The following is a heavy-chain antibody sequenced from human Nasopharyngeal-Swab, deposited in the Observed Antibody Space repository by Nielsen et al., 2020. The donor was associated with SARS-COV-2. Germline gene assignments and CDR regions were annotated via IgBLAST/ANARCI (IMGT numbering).Heavy chain of an antibody. CDR1: GFSVSSSNW. CDR2: MYYSGSS. D-gene: IGHD1-26*01. CDR3: VRSKVLGATASFDY. Sequence: SETLSLTCTVSGFSVSSSNWWGWLRQSPEKGLEWIGYMYYSGSSFYNPPLRSRLTMSVDTSKNQFSLKLRSVTAVDTAVYYCVRSKVLGATASFDYWGQGMKVTVSS. J-gene: IGHJ4*02. V-gene: IGHV4-28*01.